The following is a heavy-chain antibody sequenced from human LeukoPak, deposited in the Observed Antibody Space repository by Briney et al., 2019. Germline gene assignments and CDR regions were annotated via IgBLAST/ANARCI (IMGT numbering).Heavy chain of an antibody. CDR3: ASGDYDILTGYYRPMVY. CDR2: IYYSGST. Sequence: SETLSLTCTVSGGSISSSSYYWGWIRQPPGKGLEWIGSIYYSGSTYYNPSLKSRVTISVDTSKNQFSLKLSSVTATDTAVYYCASGDYDILTGYYRPMVYWGQGTLVTVSS. CDR1: GGSISSSSYY. J-gene: IGHJ4*02. V-gene: IGHV4-39*01. D-gene: IGHD3-9*01.